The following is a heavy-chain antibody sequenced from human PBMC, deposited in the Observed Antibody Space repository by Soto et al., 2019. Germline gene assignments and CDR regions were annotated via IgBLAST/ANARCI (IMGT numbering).Heavy chain of an antibody. D-gene: IGHD2-15*01. V-gene: IGHV1-18*01. CDR1: GYTFTSYG. CDR2: ISAYNGNT. Sequence: ASVKVSCKASGYTFTSYGISWVRQAPGQGLEWMGWISAYNGNTNYAQKLQGRVTMTTDTSTSTAYMELRSLRSDDTAVYYCARSYCRGGRCYRPYYGIDVWCQGPTVTL. CDR3: ARSYCRGGRCYRPYYGIDV. J-gene: IGHJ6*02.